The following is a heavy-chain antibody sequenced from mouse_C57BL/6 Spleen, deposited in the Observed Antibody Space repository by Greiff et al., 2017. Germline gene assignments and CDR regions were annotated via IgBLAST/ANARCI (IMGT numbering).Heavy chain of an antibody. V-gene: IGHV3-6*01. Sequence: EVQLQESGPGLVKPSQSLSLTCSVTGYSITSGYYWNWIRQFPGNKLEWMGYISYDGSNNYNPSLKNRISITRDTSKNQFFLKLNSVTTEDTATYYCAREANWVLYWYFDVWGTGTTVTVSS. CDR2: ISYDGSN. D-gene: IGHD4-1*01. CDR1: GYSITSGYY. J-gene: IGHJ1*03. CDR3: AREANWVLYWYFDV.